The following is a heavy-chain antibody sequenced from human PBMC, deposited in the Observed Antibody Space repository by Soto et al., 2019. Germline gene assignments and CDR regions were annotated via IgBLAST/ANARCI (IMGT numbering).Heavy chain of an antibody. CDR3: ARIDCGGNCYSRSWYFDI. D-gene: IGHD2-21*02. V-gene: IGHV3-7*01. CDR2: IRQDGGDK. Sequence: ELQLGESGGGLVQPGGSLRLSCAASGFTFSNYWMGWVRQAPGKGLEWVANIRQDGGDKRDLDSVKGRFTISRDNAQNSLYLQMNTLGGDDREVYYCARIDCGGNCYSRSWYFDIWGRGTLVTVSS. J-gene: IGHJ2*01. CDR1: GFTFSNYW.